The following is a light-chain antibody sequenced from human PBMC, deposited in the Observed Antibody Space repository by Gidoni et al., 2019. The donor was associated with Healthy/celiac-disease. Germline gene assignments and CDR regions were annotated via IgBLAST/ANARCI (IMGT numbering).Light chain of an antibody. CDR1: SSNIGSNT. CDR3: AAWDDSLNGPGYV. J-gene: IGLJ1*01. CDR2: SND. Sequence: QSALPHPPSASVPPGHSVTISCSGSSSNIGSNTVNWYQQLPGTDHKRLLYSNDQRPSGVPDRFSGSKSGTSASRAISGLQSEDEADYYCAAWDDSLNGPGYVFGTGTKVTVL. V-gene: IGLV1-44*01.